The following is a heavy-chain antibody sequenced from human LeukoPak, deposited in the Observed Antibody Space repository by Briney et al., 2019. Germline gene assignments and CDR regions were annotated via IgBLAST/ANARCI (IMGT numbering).Heavy chain of an antibody. CDR2: ISYDGSNK. CDR1: GFTFSSYG. CDR3: AKPATRSGSSGWYHAFDI. D-gene: IGHD6-19*01. Sequence: PGGSLRLSCAAAGFTFSSYGMHWVRQAPGKGLEWVAVISYDGSNKYYADSVKGRFTISRDNSKNTLYLQMNSLRAEDTAVYYCAKPATRSGSSGWYHAFDIWGQGTMVTVSS. J-gene: IGHJ3*02. V-gene: IGHV3-30*18.